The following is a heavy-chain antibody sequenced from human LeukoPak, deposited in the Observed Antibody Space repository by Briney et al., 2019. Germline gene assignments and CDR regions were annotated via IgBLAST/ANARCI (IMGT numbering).Heavy chain of an antibody. CDR3: ATMVRGVIIPSPCFEY. CDR2: IYYSGST. CDR1: GGSISGSSYY. J-gene: IGHJ4*02. V-gene: IGHV4-39*07. Sequence: SETLSLTCTVSGGSISGSSYYWGWIRQPPGKGLGWIRSIYYSGSTYYNPSLKSRVTISVDTSKNQFSLKLSSVTAADPAVYYCATMVRGVIIPSPCFEYWGQGTLVTVSA. D-gene: IGHD3-10*01.